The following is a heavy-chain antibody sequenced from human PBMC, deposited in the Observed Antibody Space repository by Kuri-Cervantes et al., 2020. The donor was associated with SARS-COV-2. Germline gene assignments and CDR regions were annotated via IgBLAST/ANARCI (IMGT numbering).Heavy chain of an antibody. V-gene: IGHV4-34*01. CDR2: INHSGST. CDR1: GGSFSGYY. D-gene: IGHD3-3*01. CDR3: ARGGMVRFLYY. Sequence: GSLRLSCAVSGGSFSGYYWSWIRQPPGKGLEWIGEINHSGSTNYNPSLKSRVTISVDTSKNQFSLKLSSVTAADTAVYYCARGGMVRFLYYWGQGTLVTVSS. J-gene: IGHJ4*02.